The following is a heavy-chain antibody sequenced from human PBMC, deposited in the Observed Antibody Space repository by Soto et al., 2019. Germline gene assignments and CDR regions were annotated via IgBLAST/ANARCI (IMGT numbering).Heavy chain of an antibody. CDR1: GFTFNDYY. D-gene: IGHD6-19*01. CDR3: ARRLQWQLRPLDS. J-gene: IGHJ4*02. CDR2: INTLSTAI. V-gene: IGHV3-11*01. Sequence: RLSCEGSGFTFNDYYMTWIRQAPGKGLEWVAYINTLSTAIYYADSVKGRFTISRDNAKNSLYLQMNGLRAEDTATYYCARRLQWQLRPLDSWGRGTLVTVS.